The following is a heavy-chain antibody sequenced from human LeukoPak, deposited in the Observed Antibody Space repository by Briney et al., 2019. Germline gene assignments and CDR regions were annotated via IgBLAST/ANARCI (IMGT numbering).Heavy chain of an antibody. J-gene: IGHJ6*02. CDR3: ARPGLRYSGGGMDV. D-gene: IGHD3-9*01. V-gene: IGHV4-30-2*05. Sequence: SETLSLTCAFSGGSISTGGYSWNWIRQSPGKGLEWVGYIYHGGGTYFNAPLKSRLTMSVDLSNNQFSLKLSSVTAADTAVYYCARPGLRYSGGGMDVWGQGTTVSVSS. CDR2: IYHGGGT. CDR1: GGSISTGGYS.